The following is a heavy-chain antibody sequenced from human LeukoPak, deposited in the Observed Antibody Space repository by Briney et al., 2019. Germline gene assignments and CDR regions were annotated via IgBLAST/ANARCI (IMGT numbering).Heavy chain of an antibody. CDR2: INYSGST. J-gene: IGHJ4*02. CDR3: ARDLGGYNYGYSFDY. CDR1: YGPISRSSYY. D-gene: IGHD5-18*01. V-gene: IGHV4-39*07. Sequence: SETLSLTCTVSYGPISRSSYYWGWIRQPPGKGLEWIGSINYSGSTDYNPSLKSRVTMSVDTSKNQFSLKLFSVTAADTAVYYCARDLGGYNYGYSFDYWGQGTLVTVSS.